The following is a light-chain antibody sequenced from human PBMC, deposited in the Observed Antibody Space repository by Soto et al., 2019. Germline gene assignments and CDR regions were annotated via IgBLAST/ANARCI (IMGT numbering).Light chain of an antibody. CDR1: TGAVSSDHW. Sequence: QAVVTQEPSLTVSPGGTVTLTCASSTGAVSSDHWPYWFQQKPGQDPRTLIYDISSKHSWTPARFSGSLLGGKAALSLSGAQPEDEADYYCLLSYSGVWVFGGGTKLTVL. CDR3: LLSYSGVWV. CDR2: DIS. J-gene: IGLJ3*02. V-gene: IGLV7-46*01.